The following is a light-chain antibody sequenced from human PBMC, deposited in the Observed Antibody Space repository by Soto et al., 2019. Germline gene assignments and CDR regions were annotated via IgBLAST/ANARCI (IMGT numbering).Light chain of an antibody. V-gene: IGKV1-5*03. CDR3: QHYNSYSEA. J-gene: IGKJ1*01. CDR2: KAS. Sequence: ITRSPSALAGTVGDRVTITCGASQTISSWLAWYQQKPGKAPKLLIYKASTLKSGVPSRFSGRGSGTEFTLTISSLQPDDFATYYFQHYNSYSEAFGQGTKVDIK. CDR1: QTISSW.